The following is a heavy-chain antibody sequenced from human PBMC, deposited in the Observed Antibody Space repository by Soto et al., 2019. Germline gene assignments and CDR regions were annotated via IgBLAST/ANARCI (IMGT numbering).Heavy chain of an antibody. Sequence: QVHLVESGGGAVQPGRSLRVSCAASGFIFSSYGMHWVRQAPGKGLEWVAVINYDGSNKFYGDSVKGRFTVSRDNSKKTLYLQLNRLRGEDTAIYYCARCKQKVMHCAMDVWGQGATVTV. CDR2: INYDGSNK. CDR1: GFIFSSYG. CDR3: ARCKQKVMHCAMDV. J-gene: IGHJ6*02. V-gene: IGHV3-33*01. D-gene: IGHD2-21*01.